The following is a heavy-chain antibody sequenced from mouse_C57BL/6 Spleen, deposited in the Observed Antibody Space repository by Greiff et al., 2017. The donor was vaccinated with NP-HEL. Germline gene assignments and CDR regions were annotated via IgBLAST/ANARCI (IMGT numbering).Heavy chain of an antibody. J-gene: IGHJ4*01. CDR2: IHPNLGST. CDR1: FSTFTSYL. D-gene: IGHD6-2*01. Sequence: QVQLQQPGAELVKPFPPVNSSRKYSFSTFTSYLMHWVNHRPGQGLEWIGMIHPNLGSTNYNEKFKSKATLTVDKSSSTAYMQLSSLTSEDSAVYYCARRRDLSMDYWGQGTSVTVSS. V-gene: IGHV1-64*01. CDR3: ARRRDLSMDY.